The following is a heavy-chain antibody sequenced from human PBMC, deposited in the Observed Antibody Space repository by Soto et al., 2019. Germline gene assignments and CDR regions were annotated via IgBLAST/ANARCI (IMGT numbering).Heavy chain of an antibody. CDR2: ISAYNGNT. J-gene: IGHJ5*02. CDR3: ARGIRAVWGVTTWGWFDP. D-gene: IGHD3-10*01. CDR1: GYTFTSYG. V-gene: IGHV1-18*01. Sequence: QVQLVQSGAEVKKPGASVKVSCKASGYTFTSYGISWVRQAPGQGLQGMGWISAYNGNTNYAQKLQGRVTMTTDTSTSTANVELRSLRSDDTAVYYCARGIRAVWGVTTWGWFDPWGQGTLVTVSS.